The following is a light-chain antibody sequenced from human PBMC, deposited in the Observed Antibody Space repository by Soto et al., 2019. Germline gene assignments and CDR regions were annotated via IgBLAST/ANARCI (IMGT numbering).Light chain of an antibody. CDR2: EVS. J-gene: IGLJ3*02. Sequence: QSALTQPASVSGSPGQSITICCTGTSSDVGGYTYVSWYQQHPGKAPKLIISEVSNRPSGVSHRFSGSKSGNTASLTITGLQAADEADYYCSSYTSSSSLVFGVGTKLTVL. CDR1: SSDVGGYTY. CDR3: SSYTSSSSLV. V-gene: IGLV2-14*01.